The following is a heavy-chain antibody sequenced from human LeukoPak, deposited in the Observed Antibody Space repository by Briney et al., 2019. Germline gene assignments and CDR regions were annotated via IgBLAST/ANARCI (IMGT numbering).Heavy chain of an antibody. CDR2: IGHSSQYI. J-gene: IGHJ4*02. CDR3: AKDSVTTVTNYFDY. Sequence: PGGSLRLSCAASGLDFNTYSMNWVRQTPGKDLQWVASIGHSSQYIYYADSVKGRFTISRDNAKSSLFLQMHSLRVEDTAVYYCAKDSVTTVTNYFDYWGQGTLVTVSS. D-gene: IGHD4-17*01. V-gene: IGHV3-21*04. CDR1: GLDFNTYS.